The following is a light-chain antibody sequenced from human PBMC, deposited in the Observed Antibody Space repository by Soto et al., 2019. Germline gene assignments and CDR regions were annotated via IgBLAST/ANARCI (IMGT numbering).Light chain of an antibody. CDR1: SSDVGAYTF. CDR3: SSYTSSSTHV. V-gene: IGLV2-14*03. CDR2: DVS. Sequence: QSALTQPASVSGSPGQSITISCTGTSSDVGAYTFVSWYQQHPDKVPKLMIFDVSRRPSGVSDRFSGSKSGNTASLTISGLQPENEADYYCSSYTSSSTHVFGSGTKLTVL. J-gene: IGLJ1*01.